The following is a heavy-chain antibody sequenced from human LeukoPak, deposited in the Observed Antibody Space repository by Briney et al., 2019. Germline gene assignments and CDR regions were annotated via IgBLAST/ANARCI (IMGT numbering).Heavy chain of an antibody. V-gene: IGHV4-38-2*02. Sequence: PSETLSLTCSVSNYSISTDYYWGWIRQPPGKGLEWIGSIYYSGSTYYNPSLKSRVTISVDTSKNQFSLKLSSVTAADTAVYYCASRQVVISFYFDYWGQGTLVTVSS. CDR2: IYYSGST. CDR3: ASRQVVISFYFDY. J-gene: IGHJ4*02. CDR1: NYSISTDYY. D-gene: IGHD3-22*01.